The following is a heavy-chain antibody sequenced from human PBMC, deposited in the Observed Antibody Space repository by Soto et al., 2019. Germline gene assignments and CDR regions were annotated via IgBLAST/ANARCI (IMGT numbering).Heavy chain of an antibody. J-gene: IGHJ5*02. V-gene: IGHV4-39*01. D-gene: IGHD1-20*01. CDR3: TRRYNWNDYYFDP. CDR2: SYYSGTS. Sequence: LSLTCTVSGGSIRVQSYYWTWIRQTPGKGLEWVGSSYYSGTSYFNPALKGRVTISVDTSTNQFSLRLTSVTAADTAVYYCTRRYNWNDYYFDPWGRGTLVTVSS. CDR1: GGSIRVQSYY.